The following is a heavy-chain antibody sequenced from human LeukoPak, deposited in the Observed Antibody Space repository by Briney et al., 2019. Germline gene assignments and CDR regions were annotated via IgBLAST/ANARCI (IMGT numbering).Heavy chain of an antibody. V-gene: IGHV3-33*08. J-gene: IGHJ4*02. Sequence: GGSLRLSCAASGFSFSAYWMTWVRQAPGKGLEWVAVIWYDGSKKYYADSVKGRFTISRDNSKNTLYLQMNSLRAEDTAVYYCARVEGDVGGGYSYGYSDYWGQGTLVTVSS. CDR1: GFSFSAYW. CDR2: IWYDGSKK. D-gene: IGHD5-18*01. CDR3: ARVEGDVGGGYSYGYSDY.